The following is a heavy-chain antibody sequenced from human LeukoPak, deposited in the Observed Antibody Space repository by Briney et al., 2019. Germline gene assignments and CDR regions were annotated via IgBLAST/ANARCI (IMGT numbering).Heavy chain of an antibody. Sequence: GGSLRLSCGASGFIFGNYAMSWVRQAPGKGLEWVTGINANGGRKYYADSVKGRFTISRDNSKNTLFVQMDSLRAEDTAVYYCAREPFYYDSSGYYSDYWGQGTLVTVSS. J-gene: IGHJ4*02. V-gene: IGHV3-23*01. CDR2: INANGGRK. CDR1: GFIFGNYA. D-gene: IGHD3-22*01. CDR3: AREPFYYDSSGYYSDY.